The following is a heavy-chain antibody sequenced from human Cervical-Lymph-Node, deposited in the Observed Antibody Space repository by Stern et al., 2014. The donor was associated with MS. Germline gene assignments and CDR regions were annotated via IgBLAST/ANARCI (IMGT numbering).Heavy chain of an antibody. Sequence: QLQLQESGPGLVKPAQTLSLTCTVSGDSISSGGFYWSWIRQHPGEGLEWIGYIYFSGSAYYSPSLKSRATISLDASENRFSLSLNSVTAADTAVYYCARVEDRLLAGAFDVWGQGRLVTVSS. CDR2: IYFSGSA. J-gene: IGHJ3*01. V-gene: IGHV4-31*03. CDR1: GDSISSGGFY. D-gene: IGHD1-14*01. CDR3: ARVEDRLLAGAFDV.